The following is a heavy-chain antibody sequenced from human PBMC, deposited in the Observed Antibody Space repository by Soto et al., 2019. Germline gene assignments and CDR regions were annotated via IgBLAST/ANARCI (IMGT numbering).Heavy chain of an antibody. CDR3: ARGLPTMVPPPLNWFDP. Sequence: SDTLSLTCAVYGGSFSVYYWSWIRQPPGKGLEWIGEINHSGSTNYNPSLKSRVTISVDTSKNQFSLKLSSVTAADTAVYYCARGLPTMVPPPLNWFDPWGQGTLVTVSS. D-gene: IGHD3-10*01. CDR2: INHSGST. J-gene: IGHJ5*02. CDR1: GGSFSVYY. V-gene: IGHV4-34*01.